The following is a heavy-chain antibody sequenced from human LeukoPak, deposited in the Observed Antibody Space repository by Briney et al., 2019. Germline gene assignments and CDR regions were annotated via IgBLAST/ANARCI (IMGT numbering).Heavy chain of an antibody. CDR2: IIPIFGTA. CDR3: ARGSERYPAVASD. V-gene: IGHV1-69*01. J-gene: IGHJ4*02. D-gene: IGHD6-19*01. CDR1: GGTFSSYA. Sequence: SVKVSCKASGGTFSSYAISWVRQAPGQGLEWMGGIIPIFGTANYAQKFQGRVTITADESTSTAYMELSSLRSEDTAVYYCARGSERYPAVASDWGQGTLVTVSS.